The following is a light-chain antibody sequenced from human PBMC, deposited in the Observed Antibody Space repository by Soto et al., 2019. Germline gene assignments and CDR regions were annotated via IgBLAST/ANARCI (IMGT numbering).Light chain of an antibody. CDR1: SSDVGGYNY. V-gene: IGLV2-14*01. Sequence: QSALTQPASVSGSPGQSITISCTGTSSDVGGYNYVSWYQQHPGKAPKLLIYAVSNRPSGVSNRFSGSKSGNTASLTSSGLQAEDEADYYCSSYTSSSTSVLFGGGTKVTFL. CDR3: SSYTSSSTSVL. CDR2: AVS. J-gene: IGLJ2*01.